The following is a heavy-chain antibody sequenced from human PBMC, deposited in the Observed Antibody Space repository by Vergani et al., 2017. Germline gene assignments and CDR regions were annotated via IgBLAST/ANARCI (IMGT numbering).Heavy chain of an antibody. D-gene: IGHD6-13*01. Sequence: EVQLVESGGGLVQPGGSLRLSCAASGFTFSSYEMNWVRQAPGKGLEWVSYISSSGSTIYYADSMKGRFTISRDNAKNSLYLQMNSLRAEDTAVYYCAREAGVSGYYYYGMDVWGQGTTVTVSS. CDR2: ISSSGSTI. V-gene: IGHV3-48*03. CDR3: AREAGVSGYYYYGMDV. CDR1: GFTFSSYE. J-gene: IGHJ6*02.